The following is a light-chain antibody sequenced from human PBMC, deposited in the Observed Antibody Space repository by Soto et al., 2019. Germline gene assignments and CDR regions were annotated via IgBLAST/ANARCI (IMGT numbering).Light chain of an antibody. J-gene: IGLJ1*01. Sequence: QSVLTQPPSASGTPGQRVTISCSGSSSNIGSNTVNWYQQLPGTAPKLLIYSNNQRPSGVPDRFSGSKSGTSASLAISGLQSEDESDYYCAAWDVSRPYVFGTGTKLTVL. CDR3: AAWDVSRPYV. CDR1: SSNIGSNT. V-gene: IGLV1-44*01. CDR2: SNN.